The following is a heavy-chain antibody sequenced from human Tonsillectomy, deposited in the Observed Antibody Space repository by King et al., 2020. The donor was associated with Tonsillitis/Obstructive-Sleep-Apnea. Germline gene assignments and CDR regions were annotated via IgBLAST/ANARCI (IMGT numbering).Heavy chain of an antibody. CDR2: IKSKTDGGTT. CDR1: GFPFINAW. CDR3: ARGWGGDSGRTMAFDY. D-gene: IGHD2-21*02. V-gene: IGHV3-15*01. J-gene: IGHJ4*02. Sequence: VQLVESGGDLVKPGGSLRLSCAASGFPFINAWMSWVRQAPGKGLEWVGRIKSKTDGGTTDYAAPVKGRFTISRDDSKNTLYLQMNSLKTEDTAVYYCARGWGGDSGRTMAFDYWGQGRVVTVSS.